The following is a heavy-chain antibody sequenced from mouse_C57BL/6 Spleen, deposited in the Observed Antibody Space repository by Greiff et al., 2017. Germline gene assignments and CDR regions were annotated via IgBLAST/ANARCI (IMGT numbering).Heavy chain of an antibody. J-gene: IGHJ3*01. D-gene: IGHD2-12*01. CDR3: ARGYSYYEAWFAY. Sequence: QVQLQQPGAELVKPGASVKMSCKASGYTFTSYWITWVKQRPGQGLEWIGDIYPGSGSTNYNEKFKSKATLTVDTSSSTAYMQLSSLTSEDSAVYDCARGYSYYEAWFAYWGQGTLVTVSA. CDR1: GYTFTSYW. V-gene: IGHV1-55*01. CDR2: IYPGSGST.